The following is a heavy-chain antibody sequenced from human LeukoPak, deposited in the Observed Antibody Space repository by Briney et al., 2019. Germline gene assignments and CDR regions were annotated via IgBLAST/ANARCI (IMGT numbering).Heavy chain of an antibody. J-gene: IGHJ3*01. CDR1: GFTFSSYG. V-gene: IGHV3-23*01. CDR3: AKDRSLGRLVHDAFDV. Sequence: GGSLRLSCAASGFTFSSYGMHWVRQAPGQGLEWVSGISGSSHSRTDYADSVKGRFTISRDNSKNTLFLQVDTLRVEDTATYYCAKDRSLGRLVHDAFDVWGQGTKVVVSS. D-gene: IGHD3-16*01. CDR2: ISGSSHSRT.